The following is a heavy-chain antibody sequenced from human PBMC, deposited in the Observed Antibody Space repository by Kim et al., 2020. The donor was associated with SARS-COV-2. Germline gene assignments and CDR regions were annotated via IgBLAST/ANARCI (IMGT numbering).Heavy chain of an antibody. J-gene: IGHJ6*02. D-gene: IGHD6-13*01. CDR3: ARGSSWPPSLYYYYGMDV. CDR2: INTNTGNP. V-gene: IGHV7-4-1*02. CDR1: GYTFTSYA. Sequence: ASVKVSCKASGYTFTSYAMNWVRQAPGQGLEWMGWINTNTGNPTYAQGFTGRFVFSLDTSVSTAYLQISSLKAEDTAVYYCARGSSWPPSLYYYYGMDVWGQGTTVTVSS.